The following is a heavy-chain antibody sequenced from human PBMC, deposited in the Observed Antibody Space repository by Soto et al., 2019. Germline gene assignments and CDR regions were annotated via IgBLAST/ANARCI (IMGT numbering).Heavy chain of an antibody. CDR3: AKDHYDLETYYYGMDV. J-gene: IGHJ6*02. V-gene: IGHV3-30*18. CDR2: ISYDGSNE. Sequence: QVQLVESGGGVVQPGRSLRLSCAASGFTFSSYGMHWVRQAPGKGLEWVAVISYDGSNEYYADSVKGRFTISRDNSKNTLYLQMNSLRAEDTAVYYCAKDHYDLETYYYGMDVWGQGTTVTVSS. D-gene: IGHD3-3*01. CDR1: GFTFSSYG.